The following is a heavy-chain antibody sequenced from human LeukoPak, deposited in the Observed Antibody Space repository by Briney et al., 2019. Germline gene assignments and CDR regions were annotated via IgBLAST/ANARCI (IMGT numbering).Heavy chain of an antibody. J-gene: IGHJ4*02. CDR2: IWYDGSNK. D-gene: IGHD4-11*01. Sequence: KAGGSLRLSCAASGFTFSSYGMHWVRQAPGKGLEWVAVIWYDGSNKYYADSVKGRFTISRDNSKNTLYLQMNSLRAEDTAGYYCAKGRLDDYSNDYFDYWGQGTLVTVSS. V-gene: IGHV3-33*06. CDR1: GFTFSSYG. CDR3: AKGRLDDYSNDYFDY.